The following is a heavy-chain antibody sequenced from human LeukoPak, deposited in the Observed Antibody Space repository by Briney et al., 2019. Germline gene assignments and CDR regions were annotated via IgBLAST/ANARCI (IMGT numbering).Heavy chain of an antibody. CDR2: ISGRGGST. CDR1: GFTFSSYA. Sequence: TGGSLRLSCAASGFTFSSYAMNWVRQAPGKGLEWVSAISGRGGSTYYADSVKGQFTISRDNSKNTLYLQMNSLRAEDTAVYYCAKDGRQWELLYAFDIWGQGTMVTVSS. V-gene: IGHV3-23*01. J-gene: IGHJ3*02. D-gene: IGHD1-26*01. CDR3: AKDGRQWELLYAFDI.